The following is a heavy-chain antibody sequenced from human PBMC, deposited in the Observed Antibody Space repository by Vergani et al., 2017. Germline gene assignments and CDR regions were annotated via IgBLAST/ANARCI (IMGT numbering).Heavy chain of an antibody. D-gene: IGHD2-15*01. Sequence: EVQLVESGGGLVQPGRSLRLSCAASGFTFDDYAMHWVRQAPGKGLEWVSGISWNSGSIGYADSVKGRVTISRDNAKNSLYLQMNSLRAEETALYYCAKVKCRSGGSCYSAFDIWGQGTMVTVSS. CDR1: GFTFDDYA. J-gene: IGHJ3*02. CDR2: ISWNSGSI. CDR3: AKVKCRSGGSCYSAFDI. V-gene: IGHV3-9*01.